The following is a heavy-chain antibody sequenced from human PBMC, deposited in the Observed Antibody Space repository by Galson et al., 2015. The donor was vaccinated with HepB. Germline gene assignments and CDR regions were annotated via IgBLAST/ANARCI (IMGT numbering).Heavy chain of an antibody. Sequence: SLRLSCAASGFTFKSYALHWVRQAPGKGLEWVAVISYDGSNKYYADSVKGRFTISRDNSKNTLYLQMNSLRAEDTAVYYCARGTNLRGPFDPWGQGTLVTVSS. CDR3: ARGTNLRGPFDP. V-gene: IGHV3-30*04. D-gene: IGHD1-1*01. J-gene: IGHJ5*02. CDR2: ISYDGSNK. CDR1: GFTFKSYA.